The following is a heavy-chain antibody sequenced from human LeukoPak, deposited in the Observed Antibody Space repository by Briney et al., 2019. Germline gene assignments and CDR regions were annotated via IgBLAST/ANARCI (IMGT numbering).Heavy chain of an antibody. Sequence: GSSVKVSCKASGGTFSSYAISWVRQAPGQGLEWMGWISTYNGKTNYAQKLQGRVTMTTDTSTSTAYMELRSLRSDDTAVYYCARSLHYYDNSGLFIQYWGQGTLVAVSS. D-gene: IGHD3-22*01. CDR2: ISTYNGKT. CDR1: GGTFSSYA. J-gene: IGHJ1*01. CDR3: ARSLHYYDNSGLFIQY. V-gene: IGHV1-18*01.